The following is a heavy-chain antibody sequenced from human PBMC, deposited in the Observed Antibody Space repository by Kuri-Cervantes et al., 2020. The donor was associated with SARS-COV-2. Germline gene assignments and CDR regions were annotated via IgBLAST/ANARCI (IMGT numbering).Heavy chain of an antibody. CDR2: ISSSGTTT. V-gene: IGHV3-11*04. D-gene: IGHD3-3*01. CDR1: GFTFSDYY. CDR3: ARAGERYYDFWSGHLPNDAVDV. J-gene: IGHJ3*01. Sequence: LSLTCAASGFTFSDYYMHWIRQAPGKGLEWVSYISSSGTTTYYADSVKGGFTISRDNAKKSLYVQMNSLRAVDTAVYYCARAGERYYDFWSGHLPNDAVDVWGRGTMVTVSS.